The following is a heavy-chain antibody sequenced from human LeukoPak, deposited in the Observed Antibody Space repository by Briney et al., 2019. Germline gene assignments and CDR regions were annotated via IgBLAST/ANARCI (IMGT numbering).Heavy chain of an antibody. D-gene: IGHD6-19*01. CDR2: ISSSSSTI. CDR1: GFTFSSYS. V-gene: IGHV3-48*01. J-gene: IGHJ3*02. CDR3: AREAYSSGWYSAFDI. Sequence: HPGGSLRLSCAASGFTFSSYSMNWGRQAPGKGLEWVSYISSSSSTIYYADSVKGRFTISRDNAKNSLYLQMNSPRAEDTAVYYCAREAYSSGWYSAFDIWGQGTMVTVSS.